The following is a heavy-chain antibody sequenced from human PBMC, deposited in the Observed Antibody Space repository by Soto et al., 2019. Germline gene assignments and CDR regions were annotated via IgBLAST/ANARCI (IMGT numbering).Heavy chain of an antibody. CDR3: AKDMRQYSSGWTHFDY. CDR1: GFTFDDYA. J-gene: IGHJ4*02. V-gene: IGHV3-9*01. Sequence: EVQLVESGGGLVQPGRSLRLSCTASGFTFDDYAMHWVRQGPGKGPEWVSGITWNSGNIGYADSVKGRFTISRDNAKNSLYLQMNSLRAADTAFYYCAKDMRQYSSGWTHFDYWGQGTLVTVSS. D-gene: IGHD6-19*01. CDR2: ITWNSGNI.